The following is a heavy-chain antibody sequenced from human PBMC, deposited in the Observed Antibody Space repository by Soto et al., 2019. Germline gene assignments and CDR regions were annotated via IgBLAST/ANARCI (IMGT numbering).Heavy chain of an antibody. CDR3: VSWVSAHFDS. D-gene: IGHD6-13*01. CDR2: ISSNGENT. Sequence: EVQLLDSGGTLVQIGGSLRLSCAASRFTSGYHAMNWVRQAPGKGLEWVSTISSNGENTHYADSVKGRFIISSDNTGYTVALKMNSLSAEEKDVYYCVSWVSAHFDSWGHGTLVTVSS. CDR1: RFTSGYHA. V-gene: IGHV3-23*01. J-gene: IGHJ4*01.